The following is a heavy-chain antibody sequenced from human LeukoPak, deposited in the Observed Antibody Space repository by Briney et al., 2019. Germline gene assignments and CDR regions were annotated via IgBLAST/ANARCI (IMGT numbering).Heavy chain of an antibody. V-gene: IGHV4-4*09. CDR1: GGSISSYY. D-gene: IGHD6-19*01. Sequence: PSETLSLTCTVSGGSISSYYWSWIRQPPGKGLEWIGYIYTSGSTNYNPSLKSRVTISVDTSKNQFSLKLSSVTAADTAVYYCARSVAVADNNWFDPWGQGTLVIVSS. J-gene: IGHJ5*02. CDR3: ARSVAVADNNWFDP. CDR2: IYTSGST.